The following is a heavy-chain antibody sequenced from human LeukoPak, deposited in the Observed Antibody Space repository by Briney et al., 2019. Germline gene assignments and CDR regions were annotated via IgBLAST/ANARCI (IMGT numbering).Heavy chain of an antibody. CDR2: ISYDGSNK. D-gene: IGHD6-6*01. V-gene: IGHV3-30*01. J-gene: IGHJ6*03. CDR3: ARGSSSSSGVYYYYMDV. CDR1: GFTFSSYA. Sequence: GGSLRLSCAASGFTFSSYAMPWVRQAPGKGLEGVAVISYDGSNKYYADSVKGRFTISRDNSKNTLYLQMNSLRAEDTAVYYCARGSSSSSGVYYYYMDVWGKGTTVTVSS.